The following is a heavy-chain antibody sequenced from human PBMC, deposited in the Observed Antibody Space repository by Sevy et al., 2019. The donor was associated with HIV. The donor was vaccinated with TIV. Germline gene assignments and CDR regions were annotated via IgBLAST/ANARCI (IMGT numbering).Heavy chain of an antibody. J-gene: IGHJ5*02. Sequence: GGSLRLSCAASGFTFSSYAMSWVHQAPGKGLEWVSAISGSGGSTYYADSVKGRFTISRDNSKNTLYLQMNSLRAEDTAVYYCANGITKNWFDPWGQGTLVTVSS. D-gene: IGHD1-20*01. CDR3: ANGITKNWFDP. V-gene: IGHV3-23*01. CDR1: GFTFSSYA. CDR2: ISGSGGST.